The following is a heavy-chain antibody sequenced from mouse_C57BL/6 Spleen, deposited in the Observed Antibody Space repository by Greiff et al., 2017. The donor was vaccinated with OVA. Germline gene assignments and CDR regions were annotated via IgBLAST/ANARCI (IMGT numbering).Heavy chain of an antibody. J-gene: IGHJ4*01. Sequence: EVQRVESGGGLVKPGGSLKLSCAASGFTFSDYGMHWVRQAPEKGLEWVAYISSGSSTIYYADTVKGRFTISRDNAKNTLFLQMTSLRSEDTAMYYCARRRITTVEDAMDYWGQGTSVTVSS. V-gene: IGHV5-17*01. D-gene: IGHD1-1*01. CDR3: ARRRITTVEDAMDY. CDR2: ISSGSSTI. CDR1: GFTFSDYG.